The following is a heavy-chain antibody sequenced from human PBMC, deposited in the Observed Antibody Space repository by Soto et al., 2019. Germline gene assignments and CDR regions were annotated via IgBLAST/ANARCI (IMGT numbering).Heavy chain of an antibody. D-gene: IGHD3-22*01. CDR1: GGSISSGGYY. J-gene: IGHJ5*02. CDR3: ARAGAYDSSGYYDGHWFDP. V-gene: IGHV4-31*03. CDR2: IYYSGST. Sequence: QVQLQESGPGLVKPSQTLSLTCTVSGGSISSGGYYWSWIRHHPGKGLDWIGYIYYSGSTYYNPSLKSRVTISVDTSKNQFSLKLSSVTAADTAVYYCARAGAYDSSGYYDGHWFDPWGQGTLVTVSS.